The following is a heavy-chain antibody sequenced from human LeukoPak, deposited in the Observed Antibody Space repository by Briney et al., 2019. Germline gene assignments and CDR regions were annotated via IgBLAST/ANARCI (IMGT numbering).Heavy chain of an antibody. D-gene: IGHD3-10*01. Sequence: SETLSLTCTVSGGSISSYYWSWTRQPPGKGLEWIGYIYYSGSTNYNPSLKSRVTLSVDTSKNQFSLKLRSVTAADTAVYYCARHSRTYFSGSYPPDYWGQGTLVTVSS. CDR1: GGSISSYY. CDR3: ARHSRTYFSGSYPPDY. CDR2: IYYSGST. V-gene: IGHV4-59*08. J-gene: IGHJ4*02.